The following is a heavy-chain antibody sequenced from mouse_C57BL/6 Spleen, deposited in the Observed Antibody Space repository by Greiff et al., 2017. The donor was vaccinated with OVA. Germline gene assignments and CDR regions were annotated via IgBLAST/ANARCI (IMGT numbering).Heavy chain of an antibody. J-gene: IGHJ4*01. CDR2: IDPEDGDT. Sequence: EVQLQQSGAELVRPGASVKLSCTASGFNITDYYMHWVKQRPEQGLEWIGRIDPEDGDTEYAAKFQGKATLTADTSSNTAYLQLSSLTSEDAAVYYCTQYYEYGGGYAMDYWGQGTSVTVSS. V-gene: IGHV14-1*01. CDR3: TQYYEYGGGYAMDY. CDR1: GFNITDYY. D-gene: IGHD2-4*01.